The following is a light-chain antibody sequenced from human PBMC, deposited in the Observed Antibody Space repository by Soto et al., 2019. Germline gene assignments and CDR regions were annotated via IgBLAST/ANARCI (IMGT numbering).Light chain of an antibody. Sequence: DIQMTQSPSSLSAFVGDRVTITCQASQDISTYVNWYQQKPGKTPNLLIYAASNLETRVPSRFSGSGSGTKFTLTISRLQSEDIGTYYWQQYDNRPVTFGPGTKVNVK. CDR1: QDISTY. V-gene: IGKV1-33*01. CDR2: AAS. J-gene: IGKJ3*01. CDR3: QQYDNRPVT.